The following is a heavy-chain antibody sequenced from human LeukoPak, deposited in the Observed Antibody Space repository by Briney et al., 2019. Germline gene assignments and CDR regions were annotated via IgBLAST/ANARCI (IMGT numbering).Heavy chain of an antibody. V-gene: IGHV4-61*02. CDR2: IYTSGST. J-gene: IGHJ4*02. D-gene: IGHD3-3*01. CDR3: ARGAFWSADSGVDY. CDR1: GGSISSGSYY. Sequence: SETLSLTCTVSGGSISSGSYYWSWIRQPAGKGLEWIGRIYTSGSTNYNPSLKSRVTISVDTSKNQFSLKLSSVTAADTAVYYCARGAFWSADSGVDYWGQGTLVTVSS.